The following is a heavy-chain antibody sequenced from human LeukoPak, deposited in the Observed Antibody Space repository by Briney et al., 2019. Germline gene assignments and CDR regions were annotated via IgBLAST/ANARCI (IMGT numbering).Heavy chain of an antibody. D-gene: IGHD2-15*01. Sequence: PSETLSLTCTVSGGSISYYYWSWLRQPPGKGLEWIGYIYYSGTTNYNPSLTSRATISVDTSKNQFSLKLSSVTAADTAAYFCARDSPSEGWRKMDYWGQGIMVTVSS. CDR1: GGSISYYY. J-gene: IGHJ4*02. CDR2: IYYSGTT. CDR3: ARDSPSEGWRKMDY. V-gene: IGHV4-59*01.